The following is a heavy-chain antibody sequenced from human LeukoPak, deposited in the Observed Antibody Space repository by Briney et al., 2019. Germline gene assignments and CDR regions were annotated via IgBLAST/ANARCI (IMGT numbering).Heavy chain of an antibody. J-gene: IGHJ6*04. CDR1: GFTSSAFW. V-gene: IGHV3-7*01. Sequence: PGGSLRLSCVASGFTSSAFWMSWVRRPPGKGLEWVANIKKDGSEKEYVDSVKGRFSIFRDNAKNSVYLQMNSLRAEDTAVYYCATFAVVVPGGLLLWGKGTTVIVSS. D-gene: IGHD3-3*01. CDR3: ATFAVVVPGGLLL. CDR2: IKKDGSEK.